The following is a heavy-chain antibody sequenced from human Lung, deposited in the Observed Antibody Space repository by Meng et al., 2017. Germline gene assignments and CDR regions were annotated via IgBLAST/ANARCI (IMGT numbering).Heavy chain of an antibody. D-gene: IGHD6-13*01. CDR2: IDPKSGDT. CDR1: GYNFPDYW. J-gene: IGHJ4*02. V-gene: IGHV1-2*06. Sequence: VRLVQSWVEVNKPGSSVKVSCKPSGYNFPDYWLHWVRRAPGQGLEWMGRIDPKSGDTHYAQRFQGRVTMTGDTSISTAYMELSGLRSDDTAMYYCARDEDISAAGKLFGDYWGQGTLVTVSS. CDR3: ARDEDISAAGKLFGDY.